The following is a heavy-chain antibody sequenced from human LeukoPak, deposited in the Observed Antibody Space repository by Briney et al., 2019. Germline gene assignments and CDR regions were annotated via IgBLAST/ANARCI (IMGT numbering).Heavy chain of an antibody. CDR2: INAGNGNT. CDR3: ARDSDILTGYLGY. D-gene: IGHD3-9*01. V-gene: IGHV1-3*01. J-gene: IGHJ4*02. CDR1: GYTFTSYA. Sequence: ASVKVSCKASGYTFTSYAMHWVRQAPGQRLEWMGWINAGNGNTKYSQKFQGRVTITRDTSASTAYMELRSLRSDDTAVYYCARDSDILTGYLGYWGQGTLVTVSS.